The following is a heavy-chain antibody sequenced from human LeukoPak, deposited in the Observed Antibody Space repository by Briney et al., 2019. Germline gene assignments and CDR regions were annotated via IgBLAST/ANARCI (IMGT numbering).Heavy chain of an antibody. CDR2: IYYSGST. CDR3: ARDFRTWYYYYDSSGDWFDP. J-gene: IGHJ5*02. Sequence: PSETLSLTCTVSGGSISSSSYYRGWIRQPPGKGLEWIGSIYYSGSTYYNPSLKSRVTISVDTSKNQFSLKLSSVTAADTAVYYCARDFRTWYYYYDSSGDWFDPWGQGTLVTVSS. CDR1: GGSISSSSYY. V-gene: IGHV4-39*07. D-gene: IGHD3-22*01.